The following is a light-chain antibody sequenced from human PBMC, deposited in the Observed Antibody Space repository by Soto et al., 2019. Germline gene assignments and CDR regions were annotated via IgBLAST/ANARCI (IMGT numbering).Light chain of an antibody. Sequence: QSVLTQPPSVSGAPGQRVTISCTGSSSNIGAGFDVHWYQQLPGTAPRVLIYGNSNRPSGVPDRFSGSKSVTSASLAITGLQAEDEADYYCQSYDSSRSGYVFGAGTKLTVL. CDR3: QSYDSSRSGYV. CDR2: GNS. V-gene: IGLV1-40*01. CDR1: SSNIGAGFD. J-gene: IGLJ1*01.